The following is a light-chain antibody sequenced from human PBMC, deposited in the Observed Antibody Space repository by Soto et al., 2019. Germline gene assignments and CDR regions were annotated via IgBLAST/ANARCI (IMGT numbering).Light chain of an antibody. Sequence: QSVLTQPPSVSAAPGQKVTVSCSGSSSNIGNNHVSWYQHLPGTAPKVLIYDNNKRPSGIPDRFSGSKSATSATLDITGLQTGDEADYYCGSWDRSLRGWVFVGGTKLTVL. J-gene: IGLJ3*02. CDR2: DNN. CDR3: GSWDRSLRGWV. CDR1: SSNIGNNH. V-gene: IGLV1-51*01.